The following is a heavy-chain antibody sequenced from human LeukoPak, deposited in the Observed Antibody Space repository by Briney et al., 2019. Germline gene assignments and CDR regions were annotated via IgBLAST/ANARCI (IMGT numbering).Heavy chain of an antibody. CDR2: INPSGGST. Sequence: ASVKVSCKASGYTFTSYYMHWVRQAPGQGLEWMGIINPSGGSTSYARKFQGRVTMTRDTSTSTVYMELSSLRSEDTAVYYCARVGIAARLSYYYYGMDVWGQGTTVTVSS. CDR1: GYTFTSYY. V-gene: IGHV1-46*01. D-gene: IGHD6-6*01. J-gene: IGHJ6*02. CDR3: ARVGIAARLSYYYYGMDV.